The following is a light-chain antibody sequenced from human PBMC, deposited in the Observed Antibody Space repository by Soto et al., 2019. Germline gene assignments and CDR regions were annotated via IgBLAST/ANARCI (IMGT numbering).Light chain of an antibody. CDR3: QQYYSYSRT. CDR2: DVS. Sequence: DIQMTQSPSTLSASVGDRVTITCRASQTASSWLAWYQQKPGKAPKLLIYDVSSLESGVPSRFSGSGSGTEFTLTISSLQPDDFATYYCQQYYSYSRTFGQGTKVAIK. CDR1: QTASSW. J-gene: IGKJ1*01. V-gene: IGKV1-5*01.